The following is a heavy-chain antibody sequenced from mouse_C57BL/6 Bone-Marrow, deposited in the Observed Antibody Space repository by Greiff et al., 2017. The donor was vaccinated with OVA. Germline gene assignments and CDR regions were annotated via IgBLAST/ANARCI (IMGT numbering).Heavy chain of an antibody. Sequence: EVQRVESVAELVRPGASVKLSCTASGFNIKNTYMHWVKQRPEQGLEWIGRIDPANGNTKYAPKFQGKATITADTSSNTAYLQLSSLTSEDTAIYYCATTVVAQDYFDYWGQGTTLTVSS. J-gene: IGHJ2*01. CDR1: GFNIKNTY. CDR2: IDPANGNT. D-gene: IGHD1-1*01. CDR3: ATTVVAQDYFDY. V-gene: IGHV14-3*01.